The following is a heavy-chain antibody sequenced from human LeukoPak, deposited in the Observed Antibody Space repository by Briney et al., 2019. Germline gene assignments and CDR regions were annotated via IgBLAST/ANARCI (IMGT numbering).Heavy chain of an antibody. CDR1: GYTFTSYA. V-gene: IGHV1-18*01. CDR2: ISAYGNT. D-gene: IGHD2-15*01. J-gene: IGHJ4*02. Sequence: ASVKVSCKASGYTFTSYAISWVRQAPGQGLEWMGLISAYGNTNYAQNLQGRVTMTTDTSTSTAYMELRSLRSDDTAVYYCARGIIGYYFDYWGQGTLVTVSS. CDR3: ARGIIGYYFDY.